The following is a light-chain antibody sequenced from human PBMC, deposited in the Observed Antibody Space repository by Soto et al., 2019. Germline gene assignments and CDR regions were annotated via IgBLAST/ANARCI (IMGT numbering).Light chain of an antibody. V-gene: IGKV3-15*01. CDR1: QNINTT. Sequence: EILLTQSPATLSVSPGDRATLSCRASQNINTTLAWYQQKPGQPPKILIYGASARATGIPVRFSGSGAGTEVTLTISSLQSEDFALYPCQKYNKWPPSWTLGQGTKV. CDR3: QKYNKWPPSWT. CDR2: GAS. J-gene: IGKJ1*01.